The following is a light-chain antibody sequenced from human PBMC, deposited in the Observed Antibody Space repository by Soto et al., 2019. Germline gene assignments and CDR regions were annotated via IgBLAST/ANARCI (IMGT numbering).Light chain of an antibody. J-gene: IGKJ1*01. Sequence: ELVLTQSPGILSLSPGGGAKLSWRASQSVSSNYLAWYQQKPGQAPRLLIYGASTRATGVPARFSGSGSGTEFTLTISSLQSEDFAVYYCQQYNNWPRTFGQGTKVDIK. CDR3: QQYNNWPRT. V-gene: IGKV3-15*01. CDR1: QSVSSNY. CDR2: GAS.